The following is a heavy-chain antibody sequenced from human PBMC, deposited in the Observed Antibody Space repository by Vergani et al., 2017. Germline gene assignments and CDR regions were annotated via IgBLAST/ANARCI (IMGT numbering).Heavy chain of an antibody. CDR2: INTNTGNP. CDR1: GYTFTSYA. Sequence: QVQLVQSGSELKKPGASVKVSCKASGYTFTSYAMNWVRQAPGQGLEWMGWINTNTGNPTYAQGFTGRFVFSLDTSVSTAYLQISSLKAEDTAVYYCAGGPPSAFLPYCSSTSCYYNWFDPWGQGTLVTVSS. CDR3: AGGPPSAFLPYCSSTSCYYNWFDP. D-gene: IGHD2-2*01. V-gene: IGHV7-4-1*02. J-gene: IGHJ5*02.